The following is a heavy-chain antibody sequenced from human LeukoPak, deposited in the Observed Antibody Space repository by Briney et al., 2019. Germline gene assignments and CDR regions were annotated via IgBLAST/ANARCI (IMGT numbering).Heavy chain of an antibody. CDR1: GYSISSGYY. CDR2: IYHSGGT. D-gene: IGHD3-16*01. V-gene: IGHV4-38-2*02. Sequence: SETLSLTCTVSGYSISSGYYWGWIRQPPGKGLEWIGSIYHSGGTYYNPSLKSRVTISVDTSKNQFSLKLSSVTAADTAVYYCARLREPEAYWGQGTLVTVSS. CDR3: ARLREPEAY. J-gene: IGHJ4*02.